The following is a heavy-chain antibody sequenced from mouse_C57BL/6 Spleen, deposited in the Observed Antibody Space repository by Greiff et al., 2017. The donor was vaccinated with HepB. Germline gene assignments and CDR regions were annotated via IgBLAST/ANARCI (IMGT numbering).Heavy chain of an antibody. CDR1: GYTFTSYW. CDR2: IYPGSGST. D-gene: IGHD2-4*01. Sequence: HVHVKQPGAELVKPGASVKMSCKASGYTFTSYWITWVKQRPGQGLEWIGDIYPGSGSTNYNEKFKSKATLTVDTSSSTAYMQLSSLTSEDSAVYYCARNYDYDGAMDYWGQGTSVTVSS. CDR3: ARNYDYDGAMDY. J-gene: IGHJ4*01. V-gene: IGHV1-55*01.